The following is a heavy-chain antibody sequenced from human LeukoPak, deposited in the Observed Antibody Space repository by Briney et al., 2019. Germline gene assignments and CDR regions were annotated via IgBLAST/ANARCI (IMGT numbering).Heavy chain of an antibody. CDR2: VFHSGST. J-gene: IGHJ3*02. CDR1: GASISSSDW. V-gene: IGHV4-4*02. D-gene: IGHD6-19*01. CDR3: ARDLEQFDFDI. Sequence: PSETLSLTCAVSGASISSSDWWTWVRQPPGKGLEWIGEVFHSGSTYYNPSLKSRVTISVDRSKNQFSLKLSSVTAADTAVYYCARDLEQFDFDIWGQGTMVTVSS.